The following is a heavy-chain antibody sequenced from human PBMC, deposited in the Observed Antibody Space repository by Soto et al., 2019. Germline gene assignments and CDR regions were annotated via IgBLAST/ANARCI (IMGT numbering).Heavy chain of an antibody. D-gene: IGHD3-10*01. CDR1: GGSISSGGYY. Sequence: QVQLQESGPGLVKPSQTLSLTCTVSGGSISSGGYYWSWIRQHPGKVLEWIGYIYYSGSTYYNPSRKSRVTISVDTSKNQFSLKLSSVTAADTAVYYCARDGRRYGSGVYGMDVWGQGTTVTVSS. V-gene: IGHV4-31*03. J-gene: IGHJ6*02. CDR3: ARDGRRYGSGVYGMDV. CDR2: IYYSGST.